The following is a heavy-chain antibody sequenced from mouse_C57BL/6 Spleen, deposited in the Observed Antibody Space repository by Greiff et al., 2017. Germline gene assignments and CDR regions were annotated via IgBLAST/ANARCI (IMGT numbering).Heavy chain of an antibody. CDR1: GYTFTSYW. CDR2: INPSNGGT. J-gene: IGHJ2*01. CDR3: ARGGPYDYDAHFDY. Sequence: QVQLQQPGTELVKPGASVKLSCKASGYTFTSYWMHWVKQRPGQGLEWIGNINPSNGGTNYNEKFKSKATLTVDKSSSTAYMQLSSLTSEDSAVYCCARGGPYDYDAHFDYWGQGTTLTVSS. D-gene: IGHD2-4*01. V-gene: IGHV1-53*01.